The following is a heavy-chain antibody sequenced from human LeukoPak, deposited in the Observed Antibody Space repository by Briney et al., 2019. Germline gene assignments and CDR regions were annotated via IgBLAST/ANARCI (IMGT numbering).Heavy chain of an antibody. Sequence: TLSLTCTVSGGSISYYYWSWIRQPPGKGLEWIGYIYHSGSTYYNPSFKSRVTISVDRSKNQFSLKLSSVTAADTAVYYCARGLIGNRAANRGYFDYWGQGTLVTVSS. CDR2: IYHSGST. CDR3: ARGLIGNRAANRGYFDY. J-gene: IGHJ4*02. D-gene: IGHD1-14*01. CDR1: GGSISYYY. V-gene: IGHV4-30-2*01.